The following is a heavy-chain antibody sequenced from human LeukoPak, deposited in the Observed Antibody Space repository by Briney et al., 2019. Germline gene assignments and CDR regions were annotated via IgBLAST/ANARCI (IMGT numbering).Heavy chain of an antibody. CDR2: ISWKGDTT. CDR3: ARHRCSSTSCSFDS. Sequence: GGSLRLSCAASGFTFSSYWMHWVRQAPGKGPEWFSLISWKGDTTAYAESVRGRFTISRDNAKNSLYLHMNSLRPEDTAFYHCARHRCSSTSCSFDSWGQGSLVTVSS. D-gene: IGHD2-2*01. CDR1: GFTFSSYW. V-gene: IGHV3-20*01. J-gene: IGHJ4*02.